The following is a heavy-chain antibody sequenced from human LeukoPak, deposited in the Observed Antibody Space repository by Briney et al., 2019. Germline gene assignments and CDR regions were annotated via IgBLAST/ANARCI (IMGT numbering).Heavy chain of an antibody. CDR2: ISSSGSTI. CDR3: ARAGRGDYMDV. J-gene: IGHJ6*03. CDR1: GFTFSSYV. Sequence: PGGSLRLSCAASGFTFSSYVMNWVRQAPGKGLEWVSYISSSGSTIYYADSVKGRFTISRDNAKNSLYLQMNSLRAEDTAVYYCARAGRGDYMDVWGKGTTVTISS. V-gene: IGHV3-48*03.